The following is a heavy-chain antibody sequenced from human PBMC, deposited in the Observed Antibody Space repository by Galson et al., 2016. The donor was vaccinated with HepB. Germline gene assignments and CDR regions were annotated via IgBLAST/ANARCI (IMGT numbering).Heavy chain of an antibody. D-gene: IGHD6-19*01. CDR1: GFSFSSYG. V-gene: IGHV3-33*01. CDR2: IWHDGSTQ. Sequence: SLRLSCAASGFSFSSYGMHWVRQAPGKGLEWVAVIWHDGSTQYYSDSVRGRFIISRDNSKNTLYLQMNSLRAGDTGVYFCARNFYGTGWFYFDYWGQGTLVTVSS. J-gene: IGHJ4*02. CDR3: ARNFYGTGWFYFDY.